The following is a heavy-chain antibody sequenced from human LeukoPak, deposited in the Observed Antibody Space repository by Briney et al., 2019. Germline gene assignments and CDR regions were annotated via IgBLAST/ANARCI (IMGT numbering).Heavy chain of an antibody. CDR2: IYYSGST. CDR1: GGSISSGGYY. CDR3: ARLSSKVVTPPTF. D-gene: IGHD4-23*01. J-gene: IGHJ4*02. Sequence: SQTLSLTCTVSGGSISSGGYYWSWIRQHPGKGLEWIGYIYYSGSTYYNPSLKSRVTISVDTSKNQFSLKLSSVTAADTAVYYCARLSSKVVTPPTFWGQGTLVTVSS. V-gene: IGHV4-31*03.